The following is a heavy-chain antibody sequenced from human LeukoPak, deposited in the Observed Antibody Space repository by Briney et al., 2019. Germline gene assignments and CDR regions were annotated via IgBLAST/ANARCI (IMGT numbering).Heavy chain of an antibody. Sequence: AAVKVSCKASGYTFTSYVISWVRQAPGQGVEGMGWVSAYNGNKNYAQKLQGRVTMTTDTSTSTAYMELRSLRSDDTAVYYCARGYCSGGSCSHWYFDLWGRGTLVTVSS. CDR2: VSAYNGNK. J-gene: IGHJ2*01. D-gene: IGHD2-15*01. V-gene: IGHV1-18*01. CDR1: GYTFTSYV. CDR3: ARGYCSGGSCSHWYFDL.